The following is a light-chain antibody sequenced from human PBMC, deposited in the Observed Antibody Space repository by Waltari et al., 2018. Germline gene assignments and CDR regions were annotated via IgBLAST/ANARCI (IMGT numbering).Light chain of an antibody. V-gene: IGLV2-11*01. CDR1: SSDGGGYNY. CDR2: DVS. Sequence: QSALTQPPPVSGSPGQSVTISCTGTSSDGGGYNYVSWYQQHPGKAPKLMIYDVSKRPSGVPDRFSGSKSGNTASLTISGLQAEDEADYYCCSYAGSYTLVFGGGTKLTVL. J-gene: IGLJ2*01. CDR3: CSYAGSYTLV.